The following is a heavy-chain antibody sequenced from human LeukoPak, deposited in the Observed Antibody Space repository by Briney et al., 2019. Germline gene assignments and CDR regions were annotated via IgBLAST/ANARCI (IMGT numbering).Heavy chain of an antibody. D-gene: IGHD4/OR15-4a*01. Sequence: GGSLRLSCAASGFTFSSYAMSWVRQAPGKGLEWVSAISGSGGTTYCPDSVKGRFTISRDNSKNTLYLQMNSLRAEDTTVYYCATQVPSDPHFDYWGQGTLVTVSS. CDR3: ATQVPSDPHFDY. J-gene: IGHJ4*02. V-gene: IGHV3-23*01. CDR1: GFTFSSYA. CDR2: ISGSGGTT.